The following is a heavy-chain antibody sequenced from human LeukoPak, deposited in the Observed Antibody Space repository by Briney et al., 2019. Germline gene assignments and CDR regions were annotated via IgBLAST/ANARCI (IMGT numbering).Heavy chain of an antibody. J-gene: IGHJ6*03. D-gene: IGHD3-10*01. CDR1: GGSISSYY. V-gene: IGHV4-4*07. CDR2: IYTSGST. CDR3: ARVSFGSGYYCYMDV. Sequence: SETLSLTCTVSGGSISSYYWSWIRQPAGKGLEWIGRIYTSGSTNYNPSLKSRVTMSVDTSKNQFSLKLSSVTAADTAVYYCARVSFGSGYYCYMDVWGKGTTVTVSS.